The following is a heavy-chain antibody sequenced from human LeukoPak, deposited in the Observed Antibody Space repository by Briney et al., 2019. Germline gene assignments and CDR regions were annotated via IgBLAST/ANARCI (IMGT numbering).Heavy chain of an antibody. V-gene: IGHV3-53*01. CDR3: ATRSY. CDR1: GFTVSSSY. J-gene: IGHJ4*02. D-gene: IGHD3-3*01. Sequence: PGGSLRLSCAASGFTVSSSYISWVRQAPGKGLEWVSVIYSGGDTYYADSMKGRFTISRDDSKNMLYLQMNSLRAEDTAVYYCATRSYWGQGTLVTVSS. CDR2: IYSGGDT.